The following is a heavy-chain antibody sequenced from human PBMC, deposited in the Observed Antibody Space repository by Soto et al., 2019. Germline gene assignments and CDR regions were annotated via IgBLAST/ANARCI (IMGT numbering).Heavy chain of an antibody. CDR2: ISTNNDAI. Sequence: EVQLVESGGGLVQPGGSLRLSCAASGFSISDCSMNWVRRAPGKGLEWISYISTNNDAIYYADSVKGRFTISRDNAKNSLYLQMNSLRAEDPAVYYCASVLGSRRSGSYPSYWGQGTLVTVSS. CDR1: GFSISDCS. D-gene: IGHD3-10*01. J-gene: IGHJ4*02. V-gene: IGHV3-48*01. CDR3: ASVLGSRRSGSYPSY.